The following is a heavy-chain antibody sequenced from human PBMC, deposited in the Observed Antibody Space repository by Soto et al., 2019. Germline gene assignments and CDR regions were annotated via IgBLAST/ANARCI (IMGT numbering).Heavy chain of an antibody. CDR3: AREVNVNYFDY. V-gene: IGHV4-31*03. CDR1: GGSISSGGYY. J-gene: IGHJ4*02. CDR2: IYYSGST. Sequence: QVQLQESGPGLEKPSQTFSLTCTGYGGSISSGGYYWSWIRQHPEKDLEWIGYIYYSGSTYYNPSLKSRFTISVDTSKNQFSLKLSSVTAADTAVYYCAREVNVNYFDYWGQGTLVTVSS.